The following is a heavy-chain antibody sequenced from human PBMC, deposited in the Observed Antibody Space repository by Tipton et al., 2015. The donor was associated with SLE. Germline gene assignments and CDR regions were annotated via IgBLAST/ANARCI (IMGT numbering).Heavy chain of an antibody. D-gene: IGHD1-26*01. CDR2: IYYSGST. Sequence: TLSLTCTVSGGSISSSYWSWIRQPPGKGLEWIGYIYYSGSTNYNPSLKSRVTISVDTSKNQFSLKLSSVTAADTAVYYCAGEVGDDAFDIWGQGTMVTVSS. CDR3: AGEVGDDAFDI. J-gene: IGHJ3*02. CDR1: GGSISSSY. V-gene: IGHV4-59*12.